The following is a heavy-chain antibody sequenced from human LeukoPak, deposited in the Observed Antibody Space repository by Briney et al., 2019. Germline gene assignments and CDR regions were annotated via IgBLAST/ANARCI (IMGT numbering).Heavy chain of an antibody. J-gene: IGHJ3*02. D-gene: IGHD6-13*01. V-gene: IGHV3-33*06. Sequence: GRSLRLSCAASGFTFSSYGMHWVRQAPGKGLEWVAVIWYDGSNKYYADSVKGRFTISRDNSKNTLYLQMNSLRAEDTAVYYCAKPISGIAAAVTAFDIWGQGTMVTVSS. CDR2: IWYDGSNK. CDR3: AKPISGIAAAVTAFDI. CDR1: GFTFSSYG.